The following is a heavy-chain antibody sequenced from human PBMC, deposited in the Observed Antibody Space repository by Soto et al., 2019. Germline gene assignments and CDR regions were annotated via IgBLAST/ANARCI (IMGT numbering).Heavy chain of an antibody. Sequence: EMQLVESGGGLVQPGGSLRLSCAASGFTFSSYWMHWVRQAPGKGLVWVSRISNDGSSTSYADSVKGRFTISRDNAENALFPQVNRLRAEDTAVYYWARVPYCSSTSCYSYFDFWGQGTLVNVSS. CDR1: GFTFSSYW. V-gene: IGHV3-74*01. CDR2: ISNDGSST. D-gene: IGHD2-2*01. J-gene: IGHJ4*02. CDR3: ARVPYCSSTSCYSYFDF.